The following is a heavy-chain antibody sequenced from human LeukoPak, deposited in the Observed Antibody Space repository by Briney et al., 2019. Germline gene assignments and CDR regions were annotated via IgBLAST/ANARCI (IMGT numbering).Heavy chain of an antibody. V-gene: IGHV4-39*01. D-gene: IGHD3-3*01. CDR2: IYYSVST. J-gene: IGHJ4*02. Sequence: SETLSLTCTVSGGSISSSSYYWGWIRQPPGKGLEWIGSIYYSVSTYYNPSLKSRVTISVDTSKNQFSLKLSSVTAADTAVYYCARLEWQRTFYYLGQGTLVTVSS. CDR1: GGSISSSSYY. CDR3: ARLEWQRTFYY.